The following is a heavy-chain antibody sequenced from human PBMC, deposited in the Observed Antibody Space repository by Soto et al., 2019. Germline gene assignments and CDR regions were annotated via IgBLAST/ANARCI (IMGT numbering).Heavy chain of an antibody. CDR2: IYPGDSDT. CDR3: ASHEGYYGSPAAGLFDY. V-gene: IGHV5-51*03. D-gene: IGHD3-10*01. CDR1: GYSFTSYW. J-gene: IGHJ4*02. Sequence: EVQLVQSGAEVKKPGESLKISCKGSGYSFTSYWIGWVRQMPGKGLEWMGLIYPGDSDTRYSPSFQGQVTISADKSISTAYLQWSSLKASDTAMYYCASHEGYYGSPAAGLFDYWGQGPLVTVSS.